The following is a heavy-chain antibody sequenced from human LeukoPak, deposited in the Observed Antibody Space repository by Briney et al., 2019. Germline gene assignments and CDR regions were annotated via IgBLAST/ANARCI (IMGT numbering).Heavy chain of an antibody. Sequence: ASVKVSCKASGYTFTSYGISWVRQAPGQGLEWRGWISAYNGNTNYAQKLQGRVTMTTDTSTSTAYMELRSLRSDDTAVYYCARVANYYDSSGRGYYMDVWGKGTTVTVSS. J-gene: IGHJ6*03. D-gene: IGHD3-22*01. CDR1: GYTFTSYG. CDR2: ISAYNGNT. V-gene: IGHV1-18*01. CDR3: ARVANYYDSSGRGYYMDV.